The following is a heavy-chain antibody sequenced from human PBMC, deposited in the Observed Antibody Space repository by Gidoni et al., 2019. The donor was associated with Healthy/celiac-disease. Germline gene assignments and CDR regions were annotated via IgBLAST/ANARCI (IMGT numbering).Heavy chain of an antibody. D-gene: IGHD5-12*01. J-gene: IGHJ4*02. V-gene: IGHV3-33*01. CDR3: ARDDGYSGNGYFDY. Sequence: QVERVGSGGGVVQPGRPLGLACAAAGCTCSSYGMHWVRQAPGKGLEWVAVIWYDGSNKYYADSVKGRFTISRDNSKNTLYLQMNSLRAEDTAVYYCARDDGYSGNGYFDYWGQGTLVTVSS. CDR1: GCTCSSYG. CDR2: IWYDGSNK.